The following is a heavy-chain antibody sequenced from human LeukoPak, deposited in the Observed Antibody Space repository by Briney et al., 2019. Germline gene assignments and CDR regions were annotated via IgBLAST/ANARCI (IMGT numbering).Heavy chain of an antibody. CDR3: ARDQVAGEYSNYESCYYYYMDV. CDR1: GFTFSSYW. J-gene: IGHJ6*03. D-gene: IGHD4-11*01. Sequence: GXSLRLSCAASGFTFSSYWMSWVRQAPGKGLEWVANIKQDGSEKYYVDSVKGRFTISRDNAKNSLYLQMNSLRAEDTAVYYCARDQVAGEYSNYESCYYYYMDVWGKGTTVTVSS. V-gene: IGHV3-7*01. CDR2: IKQDGSEK.